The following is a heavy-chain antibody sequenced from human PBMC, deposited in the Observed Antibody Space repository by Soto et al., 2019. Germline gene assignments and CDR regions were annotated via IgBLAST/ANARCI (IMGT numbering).Heavy chain of an antibody. D-gene: IGHD5-12*01. Sequence: PGGSLRLSCAASGFTFSSYAMHWVRQAPGKGLEWVAVISYDGSNKYYADSVKGRFTISRDNSKNTLYLQMDSLRAEDTAVYYCARDRLGYSGTTDYYYCGMDVWGQGTTVTVSS. V-gene: IGHV3-30-3*01. CDR1: GFTFSSYA. J-gene: IGHJ6*02. CDR2: ISYDGSNK. CDR3: ARDRLGYSGTTDYYYCGMDV.